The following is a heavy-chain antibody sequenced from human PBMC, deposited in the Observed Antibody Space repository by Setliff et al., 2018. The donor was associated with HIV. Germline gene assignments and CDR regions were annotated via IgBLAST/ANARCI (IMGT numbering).Heavy chain of an antibody. V-gene: IGHV4-39*01. CDR3: ARHAEYIVRGVITHYYNYYMDV. CDR1: GGSISSSSYY. Sequence: SETLSLTCTVSGGSISSSSYYWGWIRQPPGKGLEWIGSIYYSGTTQYNPSLTGRVTMSLDKSKNQFSLKLSSVTAADTAVFYCARHAEYIVRGVITHYYNYYMDVWGKGTTVTVSS. J-gene: IGHJ6*03. CDR2: IYYSGTT. D-gene: IGHD3-10*01.